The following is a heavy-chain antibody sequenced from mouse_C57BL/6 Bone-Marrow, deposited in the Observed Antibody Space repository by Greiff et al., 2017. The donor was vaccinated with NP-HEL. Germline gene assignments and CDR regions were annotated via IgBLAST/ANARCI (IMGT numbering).Heavy chain of an antibody. CDR3: ARREITTVVDHWYFDV. CDR1: GYSFTDYN. V-gene: IGHV1-39*01. CDR2: INPNYGTT. J-gene: IGHJ1*03. D-gene: IGHD1-1*01. Sequence: EVQLQQSGPELVKPGASVKISCKASGYSFTDYNMNWVKQSNGKSLEWIGVINPNYGTTSYIQKFKGKATLTVDQSSSTAYMQHNSLTSEDSAVYYCARREITTVVDHWYFDVWGTGTTVTVSS.